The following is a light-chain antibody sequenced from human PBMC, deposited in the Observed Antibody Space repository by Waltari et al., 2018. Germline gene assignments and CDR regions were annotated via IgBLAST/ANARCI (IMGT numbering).Light chain of an antibody. V-gene: IGLV1-51*01. CDR3: GTWDDSLSAV. J-gene: IGLJ1*01. CDR2: DNN. CDR1: SSNIGYNY. Sequence: QSVLTQPPSVSAAPGQKVPISCSAISSNIGYNYVSWYQHRPGTAPKLLIYDNNKRPSGIPDRFSGSKSGTSATLGITGLQTGDEADYYCGTWDDSLSAVFGTGTKVTVL.